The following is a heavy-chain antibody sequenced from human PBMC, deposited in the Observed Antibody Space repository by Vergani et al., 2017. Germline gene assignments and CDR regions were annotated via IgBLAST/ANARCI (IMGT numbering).Heavy chain of an antibody. Sequence: QVQILQSGGGVVQPGGSLRLSCTLSGFTLYTYGIHWVRQAPGKGLEWVAVISNDGGNKYYADSVKGRFTIYKDNTVDMLSLQMNSLRPEDTAVYYCVRGGRWDHGDFWSRLGPWGQGTRVIVSS. CDR1: GFTLYTYG. CDR3: VRGGRWDHGDFWSRLGP. D-gene: IGHD3-3*01. CDR2: ISNDGGNK. J-gene: IGHJ5*02. V-gene: IGHV3-30*03.